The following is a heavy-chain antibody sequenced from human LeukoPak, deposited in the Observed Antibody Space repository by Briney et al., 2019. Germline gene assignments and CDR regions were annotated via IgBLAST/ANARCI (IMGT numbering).Heavy chain of an antibody. Sequence: PSETLSLTCAVYGGSFSGYYWSWIRQPPGKGLEWSGEINHSGSTNYNPSLKSRVTISVDTSKNQFSLKLSSVTAADTAVYYCARGSRPNSYYYYMHVWGKGTTVTVSS. J-gene: IGHJ6*03. CDR2: INHSGST. CDR3: ARGSRPNSYYYYMHV. V-gene: IGHV4-34*01. CDR1: GGSFSGYY. D-gene: IGHD1-1*01.